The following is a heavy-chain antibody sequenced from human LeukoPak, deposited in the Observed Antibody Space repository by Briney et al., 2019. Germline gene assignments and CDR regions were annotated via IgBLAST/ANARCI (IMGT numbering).Heavy chain of an antibody. CDR3: ARACGGDCYLENWFDP. CDR2: IIPIFGTA. CDR1: GGTFSSYA. Sequence: SVKVSCEASGGTFSSYAISWVRQAPGQGLEWMGGIIPIFGTANYAQKFQGRVTITTDESTSTAYMELSSLRSEDTAVYYCARACGGDCYLENWFDPWGQGTLVTVSS. V-gene: IGHV1-69*05. D-gene: IGHD2-21*02. J-gene: IGHJ5*02.